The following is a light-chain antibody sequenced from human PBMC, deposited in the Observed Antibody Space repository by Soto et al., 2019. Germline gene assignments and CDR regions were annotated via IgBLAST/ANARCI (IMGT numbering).Light chain of an antibody. Sequence: QSVLTQPPSVSGAPGQRVTISCTGSSSNIGAGYDVHWYQQLPGTAPKLLIYGNSNRPSGVPDRFSGSKSGTSASLAITGLQAEDEADYYCQSYDSSLSGVVFGTGTKLTGL. J-gene: IGLJ1*01. CDR2: GNS. V-gene: IGLV1-40*01. CDR1: SSNIGAGYD. CDR3: QSYDSSLSGVV.